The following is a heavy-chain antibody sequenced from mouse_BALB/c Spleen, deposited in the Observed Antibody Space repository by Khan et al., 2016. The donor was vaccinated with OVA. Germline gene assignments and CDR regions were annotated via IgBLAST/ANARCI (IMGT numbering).Heavy chain of an antibody. V-gene: IGHV6-6*02. CDR3: WRRL. Sequence: EVQLVESGGGLVQPGGSMKLSCVASGFTFSNYWMNWVRQSPEKGLEWVAAIRLKSDDYVTHYAESVKGRFTISRDDSKSSVYLQSNNLRAEDTGIYYGWRRLWGQGTTLTVSS. CDR1: GFTFSNYW. J-gene: IGHJ2*01. CDR2: IRLKSDDYVT.